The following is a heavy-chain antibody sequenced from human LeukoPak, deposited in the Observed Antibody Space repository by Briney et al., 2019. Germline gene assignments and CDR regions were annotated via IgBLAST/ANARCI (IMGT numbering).Heavy chain of an antibody. J-gene: IGHJ6*03. CDR3: ARDYLAARLRYYYYYMDV. V-gene: IGHV4-4*07. D-gene: IGHD6-6*01. CDR2: IYTSGST. Sequence: KSSETLSLTCTVSGGSISSYYWSWIRQPAGKGLEWIGRIYTSGSTNYNPSLKSRVTMSVDTSENQFSLKLSSVTAADTAVYYCARDYLAARLRYYYYYMDVWGKGTTVTVSS. CDR1: GGSISSYY.